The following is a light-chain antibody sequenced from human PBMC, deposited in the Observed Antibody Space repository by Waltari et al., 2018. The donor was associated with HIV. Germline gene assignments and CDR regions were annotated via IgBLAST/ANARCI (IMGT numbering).Light chain of an antibody. CDR1: KLGNKF. CDR3: QAWDSTTVI. V-gene: IGLV3-1*01. J-gene: IGLJ2*01. CDR2: QDK. Sequence: SYELTQPPSVSVSPGQTATITCSGDKLGNKFACWYQQKPGQSPVVVIYQDKTRPSGIPERFSGSNSGNTATLTISGTQAMDEADYYCQAWDSTTVIFGGGTKLTVL.